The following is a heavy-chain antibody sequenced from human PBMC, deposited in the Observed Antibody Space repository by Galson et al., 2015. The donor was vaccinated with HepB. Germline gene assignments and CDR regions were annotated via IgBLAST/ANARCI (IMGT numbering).Heavy chain of an antibody. D-gene: IGHD3-3*01. CDR3: ARDIVVEPSPFRWGPKKGYYHYYMDV. CDR2: ISPFNGHT. V-gene: IGHV1-18*04. J-gene: IGHJ6*02. CDR1: GYSFSNYG. Sequence: SVKVSCKASGYSFSNYGITWVRQAPGQGLEWMGKISPFNGHTKYAQNFQGRVTMTADTSTRTAYMELRNLRSDDTAIYFCARDIVVEPSPFRWGPKKGYYHYYMDVWGQGTTVTVS.